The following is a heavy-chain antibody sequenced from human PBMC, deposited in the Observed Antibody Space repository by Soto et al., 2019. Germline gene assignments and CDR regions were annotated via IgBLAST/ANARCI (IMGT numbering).Heavy chain of an antibody. CDR2: ISRGGETI. V-gene: IGHV3-48*02. CDR1: GFTFSGFT. Sequence: PGGSLRLSCAASGFTFSGFTMNWVRQTPGRGLEWISYISRGGETIYYADSVKGRFTISRDNAENSLYLQMNSLRDEDTAVYYCASRNLAGCSGTDCLYYFEYWGQGTLVTVST. J-gene: IGHJ4*02. CDR3: ASRNLAGCSGTDCLYYFEY. D-gene: IGHD2-2*01.